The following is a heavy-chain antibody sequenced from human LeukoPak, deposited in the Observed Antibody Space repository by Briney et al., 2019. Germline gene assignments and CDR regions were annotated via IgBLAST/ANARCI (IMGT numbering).Heavy chain of an antibody. J-gene: IGHJ5*02. Sequence: SGTLSLTCAVSGGSISSSNWWSWVRRPPGKGLEWIGEIYQSGSTNYNPSLKSRVTISVDKSKNQFSLKLSSVTAADTAVYYCARHKQDIVVVPAAMYWFDPWGQGTLVTVSS. D-gene: IGHD2-2*01. V-gene: IGHV4-4*02. CDR3: ARHKQDIVVVPAAMYWFDP. CDR2: IYQSGST. CDR1: GGSISSSNW.